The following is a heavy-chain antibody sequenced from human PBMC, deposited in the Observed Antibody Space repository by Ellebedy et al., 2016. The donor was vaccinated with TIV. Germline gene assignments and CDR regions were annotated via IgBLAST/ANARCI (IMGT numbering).Heavy chain of an antibody. D-gene: IGHD3-10*01. V-gene: IGHV5-51*01. CDR3: ARRMVRGGIRYAMDV. CDR1: GYDFSSYW. CDR2: IYPGDSDT. J-gene: IGHJ6*02. Sequence: GESLKISCQGFGYDFSSYWIGWVRQMPGKGLECMGIIYPGDSDTRYSPSFEGQVTISVDKSISTAYLQWNSLKASDTATYYCARRMVRGGIRYAMDVWGQGTTVTVSS.